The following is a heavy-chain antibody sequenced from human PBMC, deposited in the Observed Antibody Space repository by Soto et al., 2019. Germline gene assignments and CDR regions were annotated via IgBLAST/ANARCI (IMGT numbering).Heavy chain of an antibody. D-gene: IGHD6-19*01. CDR2: IYYSGTT. J-gene: IGHJ3*02. CDR3: AKSVVPQWLVHDAFAI. CDR1: GDSISNSY. V-gene: IGHV4-59*03. Sequence: SETLSLTCNVSGDSISNSYWSWIRQPPGKGLEWIAYIYYSGTTNYNPSLESRVTISMDTSKNQFSLRLTSVTAADTAVYYCAKSVVPQWLVHDAFAIWRQGTLVTASS.